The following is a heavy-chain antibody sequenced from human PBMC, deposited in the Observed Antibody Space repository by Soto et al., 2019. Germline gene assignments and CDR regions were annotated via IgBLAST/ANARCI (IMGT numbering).Heavy chain of an antibody. V-gene: IGHV4-4*07. CDR3: ARASRCKSEYECFAWLDF. Sequence: SETLSLTCTVSGGSISSLYCAWIRQPAGKGLEWIGRIFPSGDSNYNPSLTSRVSMSLDTSKNQFSLTVSSVTAADTAVYYCARASRCKSEYECFAWLDFWGQGILVTVSS. CDR1: GGSISSLY. D-gene: IGHD6-6*01. CDR2: IFPSGDS. J-gene: IGHJ4*02.